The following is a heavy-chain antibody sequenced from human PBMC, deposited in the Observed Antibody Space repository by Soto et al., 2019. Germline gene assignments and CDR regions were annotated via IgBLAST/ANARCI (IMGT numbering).Heavy chain of an antibody. J-gene: IGHJ4*02. CDR2: INASGGTT. CDR1: GYTFTSYY. D-gene: IGHD3-10*01. V-gene: IGHV1-46*01. Sequence: QVQLVQSGAEVKKAGASVKVSCKASGYTFTSYYLHWVRQAPGLGLEWMGLINASGGTTYYAQRCQGRVTMTSDTATSTVYMELSSLRSDDTAVYYCASEGNTYGSAGMFDWGLGTLVTVSS. CDR3: ASEGNTYGSAGMFD.